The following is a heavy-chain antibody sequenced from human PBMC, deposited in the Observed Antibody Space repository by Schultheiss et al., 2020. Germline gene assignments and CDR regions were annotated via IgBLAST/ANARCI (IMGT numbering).Heavy chain of an antibody. D-gene: IGHD2-15*01. CDR2: INPGDSDT. Sequence: GGSLRLSCKVSGYSFSKYWIGWVRQMPGKGPEWMGIINPGDSDTKYSPPFQGQVTISVDKSITTAYLQWTNLRASDTATYYCARPLDCNGGNCYYYYGMDVWGPGTTVTVSS. CDR3: ARPLDCNGGNCYYYYGMDV. J-gene: IGHJ6*02. CDR1: GYSFSKYW. V-gene: IGHV5-51*01.